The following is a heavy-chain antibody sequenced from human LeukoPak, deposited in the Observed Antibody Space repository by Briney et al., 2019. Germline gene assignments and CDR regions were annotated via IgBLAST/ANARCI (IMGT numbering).Heavy chain of an antibody. J-gene: IGHJ4*02. D-gene: IGHD3-3*01. CDR3: ARGRITIFGVVITEYYFDY. CDR1: GFTFSSYS. V-gene: IGHV3-21*01. Sequence: PGGSLRLSCAASGFTFSSYSMNWVRQAPGKGLEWVSSISSSSSYIYYAHSVKGRFTISRDNAKNSLYLQMNSLRAEDTAVYYCARGRITIFGVVITEYYFDYWGQGTLVTVSS. CDR2: ISSSSSYI.